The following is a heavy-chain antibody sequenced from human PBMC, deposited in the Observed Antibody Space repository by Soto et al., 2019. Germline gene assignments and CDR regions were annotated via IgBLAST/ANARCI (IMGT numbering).Heavy chain of an antibody. V-gene: IGHV1-69*13. Sequence: ASVKVSFKASGGTFSSYAISWLRQAPGQGLEWMGGIIPIFGTANYAQKFQGRVTITADESTSTAYMELSSLRSEDTAVYYCAMQPRITMIVVVTLAFDIWGQGTMVTVS. D-gene: IGHD3-22*01. CDR2: IIPIFGTA. CDR3: AMQPRITMIVVVTLAFDI. J-gene: IGHJ3*02. CDR1: GGTFSSYA.